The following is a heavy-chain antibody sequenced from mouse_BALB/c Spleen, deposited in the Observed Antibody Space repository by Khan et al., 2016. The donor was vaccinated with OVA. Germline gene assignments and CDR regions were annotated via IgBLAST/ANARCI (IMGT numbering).Heavy chain of an antibody. CDR1: GYSITSGYG. CDR2: ISYSGST. D-gene: IGHD1-2*01. V-gene: IGHV3-2*02. CDR3: ARTARIKY. Sequence: EVQLQESGPGLVKPSQSLSLTCTVTGYSITSGYGWNWIRQFPGNKLEWMGYISYSGSTNYNPSLKSRISITRDTSKKQVFLHFNSVTTEDTATYYCARTARIKYWVQGTTLPVSS. J-gene: IGHJ2*01.